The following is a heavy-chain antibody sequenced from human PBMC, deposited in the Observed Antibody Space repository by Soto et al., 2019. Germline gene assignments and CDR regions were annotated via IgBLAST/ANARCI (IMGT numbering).Heavy chain of an antibody. Sequence: QMQLQESGPGLVKPSQTLSLTCIVSGDSITSGNYYWSWIRQHPGKGLEWIGYIHHSGNTYYIPSLNSRLSLSMDTSKNQFSLQLSSVTAADTALYYCARPNYDIFTGLSGFDIWGQGTMVTVSS. J-gene: IGHJ3*02. CDR1: GDSITSGNYY. CDR2: IHHSGNT. V-gene: IGHV4-31*03. D-gene: IGHD3-9*01. CDR3: ARPNYDIFTGLSGFDI.